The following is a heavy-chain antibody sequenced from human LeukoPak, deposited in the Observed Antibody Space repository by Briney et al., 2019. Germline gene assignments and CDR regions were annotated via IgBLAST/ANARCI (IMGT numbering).Heavy chain of an antibody. Sequence: GGSLRLSCAASGLTFSDYYMSWIRQAPGKGLEWVSYISSSGSTIYYADSVKGRFTISRDNAKNSLYLQMNSLRAEDTAVYYCARDHSTPYCSGSYYNLLGQGTLVTVSS. J-gene: IGHJ5*02. V-gene: IGHV3-11*01. CDR2: ISSSGSTI. D-gene: IGHD3-10*01. CDR3: ARDHSTPYCSGSYYNL. CDR1: GLTFSDYY.